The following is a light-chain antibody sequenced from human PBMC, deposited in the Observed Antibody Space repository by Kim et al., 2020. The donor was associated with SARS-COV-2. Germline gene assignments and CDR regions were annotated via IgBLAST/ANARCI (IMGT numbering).Light chain of an antibody. CDR2: GNS. J-gene: IGLJ2*01. Sequence: PGQRVTISCPGSSSNIGAGYDVPWYQQLPGTAPKLLIYGNSNRPSGVPDRFSGSKSGTSASLAITGLQAEDEADYYCQSYDSSHVVFGGGTQLTVL. CDR1: SSNIGAGYD. CDR3: QSYDSSHVV. V-gene: IGLV1-40*01.